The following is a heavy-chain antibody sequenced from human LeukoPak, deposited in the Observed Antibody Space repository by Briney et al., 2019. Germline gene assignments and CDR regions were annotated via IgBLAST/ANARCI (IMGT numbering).Heavy chain of an antibody. CDR1: AFAFNNYA. Sequence: GGSLRLSCAASAFAFNNYAMSWVRQAPGKGLEWVSAISGSGGTTFYADSVKGRFTISRDNSKNTLYLQMNSLRAEDTAVYYCAKAEGYNYGDFDYWGQGTLVTVSS. CDR2: ISGSGGTT. D-gene: IGHD5-18*01. CDR3: AKAEGYNYGDFDY. V-gene: IGHV3-23*01. J-gene: IGHJ4*02.